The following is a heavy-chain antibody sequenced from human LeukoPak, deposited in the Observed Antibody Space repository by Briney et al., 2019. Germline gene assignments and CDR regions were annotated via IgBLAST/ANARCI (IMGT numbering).Heavy chain of an antibody. CDR2: ISAYSGDT. V-gene: IGHV1-18*01. CDR3: ARRGSYYDY. J-gene: IGHJ4*03. Sequence: ASVKVSCKASGYTFTSYGISWVRQAPGQGLEWMGWISAYSGDTKYAQKFQGRVTMTRDTSISTLYMELSGLKSDDTAIYYCARRGSYYDYWGQGSLVAVPS. CDR1: GYTFTSYG. D-gene: IGHD3-10*01.